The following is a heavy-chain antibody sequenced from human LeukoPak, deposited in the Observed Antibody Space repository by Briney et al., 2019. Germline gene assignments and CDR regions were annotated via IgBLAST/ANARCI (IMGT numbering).Heavy chain of an antibody. J-gene: IGHJ5*01. V-gene: IGHV1-2*02. CDR1: GYTFTGYY. D-gene: IGHD2-15*01. Sequence: ASVKVSCKASGYTFTGYYMHWVRQAPGQGLEWMGWINPNSGGTNYAQKFQGRVTMTRDTSISTAYMELSRLRSDDTAVYYCARDPVVAATGNWFDSWGQGTLVTVSS. CDR3: ARDPVVAATGNWFDS. CDR2: INPNSGGT.